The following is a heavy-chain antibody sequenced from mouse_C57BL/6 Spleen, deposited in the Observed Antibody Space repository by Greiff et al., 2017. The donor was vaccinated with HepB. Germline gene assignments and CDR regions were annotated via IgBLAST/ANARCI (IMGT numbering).Heavy chain of an antibody. CDR1: GYAFSSYC. V-gene: IGHV1-80*01. J-gene: IGHJ3*01. CDR3: AIYDGNLWGFAY. Sequence: QVQLQQSGAELVKPGASVKISCKASGYAFSSYCMNWVKQRPGKGLEWIGQIYPGDGDPNYNGKFKGKATLTADKSSSTAYMQLSSLTSEDSAVYFCAIYDGNLWGFAYWGQGILVT. CDR2: IYPGDGDP. D-gene: IGHD2-1*01.